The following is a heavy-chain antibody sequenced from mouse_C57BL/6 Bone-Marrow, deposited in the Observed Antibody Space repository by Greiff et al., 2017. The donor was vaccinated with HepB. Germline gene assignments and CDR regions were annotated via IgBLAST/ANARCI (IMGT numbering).Heavy chain of an antibody. Sequence: QVQLQQSGAELVRPGASVKLSCKASGYTFTDYYINWVKQRPGQGLEWIARIYPGSGNTYYNEKFKGKATLTAEKSSSTAYMQLSSLTSEDSAVYFCARLDDYDRFAYWGQGTLVTVSA. CDR2: IYPGSGNT. V-gene: IGHV1-76*01. CDR1: GYTFTDYY. CDR3: ARLDDYDRFAY. D-gene: IGHD2-4*01. J-gene: IGHJ3*01.